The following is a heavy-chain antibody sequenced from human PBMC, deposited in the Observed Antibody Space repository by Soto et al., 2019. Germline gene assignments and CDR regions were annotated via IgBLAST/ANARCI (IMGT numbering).Heavy chain of an antibody. CDR2: IIPIFGTP. J-gene: IGHJ6*02. V-gene: IGHV1-69*12. D-gene: IGHD2-2*01. CDR1: GGTFTNYA. Sequence: QVQLVQSGAEVKKPGSSLKVSCKASGGTFTNYAFSWVRQAPGQGPEWMGGIIPIFGTPDYAQKFQGSVIITADESTRTVSIEFTSLRSDDTAVYYCARERSVGYCITTTCPKPFYYYAMDVWGQG. CDR3: ARERSVGYCITTTCPKPFYYYAMDV.